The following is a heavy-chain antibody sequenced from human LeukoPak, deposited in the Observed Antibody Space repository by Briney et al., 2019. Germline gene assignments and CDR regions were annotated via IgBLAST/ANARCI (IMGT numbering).Heavy chain of an antibody. D-gene: IGHD5-24*01. J-gene: IGHJ4*02. Sequence: GGSLRLSCAASGFTYSDYYMSWIRQAPGKGLGWVSYISSSGNTIYYADSVKGRFTISRDNAKNSLYLQMNSLRAEDTAVYYCATSGEMATNLSYWGQGTLVTVSS. V-gene: IGHV3-11*01. CDR1: GFTYSDYY. CDR2: ISSSGNTI. CDR3: ATSGEMATNLSY.